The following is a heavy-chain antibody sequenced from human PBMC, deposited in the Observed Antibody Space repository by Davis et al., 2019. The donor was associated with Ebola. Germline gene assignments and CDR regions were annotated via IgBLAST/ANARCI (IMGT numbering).Heavy chain of an antibody. J-gene: IGHJ5*02. V-gene: IGHV4-59*08. CDR3: ARQRWDLFDP. CDR2: ITYSGST. Sequence: SETLSLTCTVSGGSISTYYWSWIRQPPGKGLEYIGYITYSGSTNYNPSLKSRVTISVDTSKNQFSLKLSSVTAADTAVYYCARQRWDLFDPWGQGTLVTVSS. CDR1: GGSISTYY. D-gene: IGHD1-26*01.